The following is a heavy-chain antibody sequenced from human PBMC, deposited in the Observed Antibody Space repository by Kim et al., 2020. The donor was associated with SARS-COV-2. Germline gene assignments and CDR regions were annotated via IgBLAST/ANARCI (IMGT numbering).Heavy chain of an antibody. CDR1: AFDSGFSVTNNY. J-gene: IGHJ6*02. V-gene: IGHV3-66*01. CDR3: ARAYYFGTGINRHIYYGVDV. D-gene: IGHD3-10*01. Sequence: GGSLRLSCVASAFDSGFSVTNNYMTWVRQAPGKGLEWVSVVYRDGTTDYADSVKGRFTISRDDSKNTMYLHMNRLRVEDTAVYYCARAYYFGTGINRHIYYGVDVWGQGTTVIVSS. CDR2: VYRDGTT.